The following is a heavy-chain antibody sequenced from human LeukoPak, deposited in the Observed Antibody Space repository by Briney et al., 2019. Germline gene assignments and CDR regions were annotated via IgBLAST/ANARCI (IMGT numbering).Heavy chain of an antibody. Sequence: ASVKVSCKASGGTFSSYAISWVRQAPGQGLEWMGGIIPIFGTANYAQKFQGRVTITADKSTSTAYMELSSLRSEDTAVYYCARSDYSNLQHPNYYYYYMDVWGKGTTVTVSS. J-gene: IGHJ6*03. V-gene: IGHV1-69*06. CDR1: GGTFSSYA. D-gene: IGHD4-11*01. CDR2: IIPIFGTA. CDR3: ARSDYSNLQHPNYYYYYMDV.